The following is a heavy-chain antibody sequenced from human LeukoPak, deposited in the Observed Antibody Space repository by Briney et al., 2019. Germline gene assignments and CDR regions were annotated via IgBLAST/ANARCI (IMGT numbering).Heavy chain of an antibody. CDR1: GFTFSSYD. D-gene: IGHD3-22*01. CDR3: ARARGYYDSSGYADAFDI. J-gene: IGHJ3*02. CDR2: IGTAGDT. V-gene: IGHV3-13*01. Sequence: GGSLRLPCAASGFTFSSYDMHWVRQATGKGLEWVSAIGTAGDTYYPGSVKGRFTISRENAKNSLYLQMNSLRAGDTAVYYCARARGYYDSSGYADAFDIWGQGTMVTVSS.